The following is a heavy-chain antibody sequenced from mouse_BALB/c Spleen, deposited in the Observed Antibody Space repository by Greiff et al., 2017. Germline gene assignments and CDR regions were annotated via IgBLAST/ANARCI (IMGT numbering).Heavy chain of an antibody. V-gene: IGHV1-54*01. D-gene: IGHD2-4*01. J-gene: IGHJ1*01. CDR2: INPGSGGT. CDR1: GYAFTNYL. Sequence: QVHVKQSGAELVRPGTSVKVSCKASGYAFTNYLIEWVKQRPGQGLEWIGVINPGSGGTNYNEKFKGKATLTADKSSSTAYMQLSSLTSDDSAVYFCARSGSYDYDYWYFDVWGAGTTVTVSS. CDR3: ARSGSYDYDYWYFDV.